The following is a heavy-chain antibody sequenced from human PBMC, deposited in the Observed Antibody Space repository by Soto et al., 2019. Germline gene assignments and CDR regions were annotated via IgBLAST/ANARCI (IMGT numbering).Heavy chain of an antibody. V-gene: IGHV4-31*01. CDR2: IYDSESA. CDR3: ARASSSSSAADY. Sequence: QVQLQESGPGLVKPSQTLSLTCSVSGESISSGGYYWSWIRHHPGKGLEWIGYIYDSESAYYNPSLKSLVTISRDTSKNHFAMRLSSVTAADTAVYYCARASSSSSAADYWGQGILVTVSA. CDR1: GESISSGGYY. D-gene: IGHD6-6*01. J-gene: IGHJ4*02.